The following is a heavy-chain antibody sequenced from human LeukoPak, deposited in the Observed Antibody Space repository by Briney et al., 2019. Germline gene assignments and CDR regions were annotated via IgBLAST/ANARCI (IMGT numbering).Heavy chain of an antibody. D-gene: IGHD2-21*02. J-gene: IGHJ5*02. V-gene: IGHV4-59*11. CDR3: ATYVTGSFSPYFDP. CDR2: TSGSI. Sequence: SETLSLTCAVSGASISSHYWSWIRQPPGKGLEWIGYTSGSISDNPSLKSRVAVSVDPSQNQVSLSLTSVTAADTAVYYCATYVTGSFSPYFDPWGQGTLVTVSS. CDR1: GASISSHY.